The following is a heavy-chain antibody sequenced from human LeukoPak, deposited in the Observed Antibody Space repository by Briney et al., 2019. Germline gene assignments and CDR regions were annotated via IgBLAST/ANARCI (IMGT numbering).Heavy chain of an antibody. Sequence: GGSLRLSCAASGFTFSSFAMSWVRQAPGKGLEWVSVISYSGDNTYYADSVKGRFTISRDNSKNTLYLQINSLRAEDTAVYYCAKDIQYSGYATFDYWGQGTLVTVSS. D-gene: IGHD5-12*01. CDR3: AKDIQYSGYATFDY. CDR2: ISYSGDNT. J-gene: IGHJ4*02. CDR1: GFTFSSFA. V-gene: IGHV3-23*01.